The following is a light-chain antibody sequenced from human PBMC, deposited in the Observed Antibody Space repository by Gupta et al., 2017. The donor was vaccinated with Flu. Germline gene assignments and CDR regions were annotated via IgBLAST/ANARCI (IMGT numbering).Light chain of an antibody. CDR2: GAS. CDR3: QQYYSSPLT. CDR1: LSGRASSSYITY. J-gene: IGKJ2*01. V-gene: IGKV4-1*01. Sequence: SLGLSASVDCKVSLSGRASSSYITYLTWYQQKPGKPPKLLIYGASSLECGVPDRFLGSGTETEFTLTISSLQAEDVATYYCQQYYSSPLTFGQGTKVDIK.